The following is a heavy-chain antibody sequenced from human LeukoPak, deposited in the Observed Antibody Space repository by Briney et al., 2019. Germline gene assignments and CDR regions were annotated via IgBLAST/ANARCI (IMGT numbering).Heavy chain of an antibody. V-gene: IGHV4-59*08. J-gene: IGHJ4*02. CDR2: IYYSGST. Sequence: PSETLSLTVTVSGGSISSYYWSWIRQPPGKGLEWIGYIYYSGSTNYNPSLKSRVTISVATSKNQFSLKLSSVTAADTAVYYCARHLGLEYYFDYWGQGTLVTVSS. CDR1: GGSISSYY. CDR3: ARHLGLEYYFDY. D-gene: IGHD3-16*01.